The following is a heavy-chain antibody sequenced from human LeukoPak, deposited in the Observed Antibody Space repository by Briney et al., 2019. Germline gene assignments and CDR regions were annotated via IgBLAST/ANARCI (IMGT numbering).Heavy chain of an antibody. Sequence: GGSLRLSCAASGFTFSSYVMSWVRQAPGKGLEWVSGIYGSGTTYYADSVKGRFTISRDNSKNTVDLQMNSLRAEDTAVYYCAKEGAYQFDYWGQGILVTVSS. CDR3: AKEGAYQFDY. V-gene: IGHV3-23*01. CDR1: GFTFSSYV. CDR2: IYGSGTT. J-gene: IGHJ4*02.